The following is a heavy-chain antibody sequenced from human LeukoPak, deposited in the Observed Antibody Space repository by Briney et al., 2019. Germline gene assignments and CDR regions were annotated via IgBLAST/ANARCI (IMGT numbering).Heavy chain of an antibody. Sequence: PGGSLRLSCAASGFTFSTYSMNAGPRAPGGRAEWVSPISGSGSSTYYADSVNGRFTITTDNSHNPLYLQMDSLRAEDTAVYYCAKPRRVTLVRGVEFDYRGPGTLVTVSS. V-gene: IGHV3-23*01. D-gene: IGHD3-10*01. J-gene: IGHJ4*02. CDR2: ISGSGSST. CDR3: AKPRRVTLVRGVEFDY. CDR1: GFTFSTYS.